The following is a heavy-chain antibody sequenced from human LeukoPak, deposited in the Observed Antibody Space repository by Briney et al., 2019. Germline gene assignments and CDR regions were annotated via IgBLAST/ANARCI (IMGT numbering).Heavy chain of an antibody. CDR1: GYTLTDYY. CDR3: ARESRTDKWFDP. V-gene: IGHV1-2*02. CDR2: INPKSGGT. Sequence: SVKVSCKASGYTLTDYYMHWVRQAPGQGLDWMGWINPKSGGTKFAQRLLGRVTMIRDTSISTAYMQLSSLTSDDTAVYYCARESRTDKWFDPWGQGTLVTVSS. J-gene: IGHJ5*02. D-gene: IGHD2-2*01.